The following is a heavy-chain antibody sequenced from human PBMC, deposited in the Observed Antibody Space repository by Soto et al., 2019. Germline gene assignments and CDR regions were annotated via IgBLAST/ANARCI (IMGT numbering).Heavy chain of an antibody. D-gene: IGHD6-13*01. V-gene: IGHV1-69*13. J-gene: IGHJ4*02. CDR2: IIPIFGTA. CDR1: GGTFSSYA. Sequence: GASVKVSCKASGGTFSSYAISWVPQAPGQGLEWMGGIIPIFGTANYAQKFQGRVTITADESTSTAYMELSSLRSEDTAVYYCASIGAADTKHYFDYWGQGTLVTVSS. CDR3: ASIGAADTKHYFDY.